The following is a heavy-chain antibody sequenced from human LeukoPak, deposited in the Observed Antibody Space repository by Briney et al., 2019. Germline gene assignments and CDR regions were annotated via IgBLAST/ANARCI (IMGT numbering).Heavy chain of an antibody. Sequence: PSESLSLTCTVSGVSISSYYWSWIRQPAGKGLEWIGRIYTSETTNYNPSLKSRVTMSVDTSKNQFSLKLSSVTAADTAVYYCARDKSDSSGTLYDYWGQGTLVTVSS. D-gene: IGHD3-22*01. CDR1: GVSISSYY. CDR2: IYTSETT. V-gene: IGHV4-4*07. CDR3: ARDKSDSSGTLYDY. J-gene: IGHJ4*02.